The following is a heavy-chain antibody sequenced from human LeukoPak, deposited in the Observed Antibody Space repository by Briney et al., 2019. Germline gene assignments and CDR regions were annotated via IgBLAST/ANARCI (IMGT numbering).Heavy chain of an antibody. D-gene: IGHD2-21*02. Sequence: GGSLRLSFAASGFSFSSYSMNWVRQAPGKGLEWVSFISSSRSYIYYADSVKGRFTISRDNAKNSLYLQMNSLRAEDTALYYCARQRCGGDCYSGAFDFWGQGTMVTVSS. CDR3: ARQRCGGDCYSGAFDF. CDR2: ISSSRSYI. CDR1: GFSFSSYS. V-gene: IGHV3-21*01. J-gene: IGHJ3*01.